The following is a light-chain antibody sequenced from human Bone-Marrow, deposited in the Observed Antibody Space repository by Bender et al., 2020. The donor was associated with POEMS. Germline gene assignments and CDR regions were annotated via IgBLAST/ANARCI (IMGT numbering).Light chain of an antibody. CDR3: CSYARGSTSVV. CDR2: EVN. V-gene: IGLV2-23*02. J-gene: IGLJ2*01. Sequence: QSALTQPASVSGSPGQSISISCTGSSTDVGNYNLVSWYQQRPGKAPKLMIFEVNKRPSGVSSRFSGSKSGNTASLRISGLQPEDEGDYYCCSYARGSTSVVFGGGTKLTVL. CDR1: STDVGNYNL.